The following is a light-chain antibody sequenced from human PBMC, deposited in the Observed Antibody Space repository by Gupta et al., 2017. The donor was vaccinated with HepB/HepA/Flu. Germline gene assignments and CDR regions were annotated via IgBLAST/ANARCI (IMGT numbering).Light chain of an antibody. J-gene: IGLJ3*02. CDR3: MKWHSTAGV. CDR1: SALNVGAYR. Sequence: QALLPHPPSLSASPGASVSLTCTLPSALNVGAYRIYWYQPKPGSPPQFLLKYNSDADKQWGPGVPSLSAGTKDASANAGILLISGLQAEDEADYYYMKWHSTAGVFGGGTKVTVL. CDR2: YNSDADK. V-gene: IGLV5-45*02.